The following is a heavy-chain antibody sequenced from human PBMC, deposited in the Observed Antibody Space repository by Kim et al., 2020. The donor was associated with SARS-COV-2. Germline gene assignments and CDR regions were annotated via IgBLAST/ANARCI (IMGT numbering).Heavy chain of an antibody. D-gene: IGHD5-12*01. Sequence: SVKGRFTISRDNAKNSLYLQMNSLRAEDTALYYCAKDGAGYYSYYYYMDVWGKGTTVTVSS. J-gene: IGHJ6*03. CDR3: AKDGAGYYSYYYYMDV. V-gene: IGHV3-9*01.